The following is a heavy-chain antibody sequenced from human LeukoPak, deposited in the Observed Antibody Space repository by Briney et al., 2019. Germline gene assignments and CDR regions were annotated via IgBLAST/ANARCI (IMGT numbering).Heavy chain of an antibody. CDR1: GFTFSSYA. D-gene: IGHD2-21*01. Sequence: GGSLRLSCADSGFTFSSYAMAWVRQAPGKVLEWVSTISGTGGNTYYADSVKGRFTISRDNSKNTLYLQMNSLRAEDTAVYYCAKGCGGNCYSDFAYWGQGTLVTVSS. J-gene: IGHJ4*02. CDR2: ISGTGGNT. V-gene: IGHV3-23*01. CDR3: AKGCGGNCYSDFAY.